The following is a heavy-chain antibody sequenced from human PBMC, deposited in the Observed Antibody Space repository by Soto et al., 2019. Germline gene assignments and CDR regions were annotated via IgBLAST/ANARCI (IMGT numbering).Heavy chain of an antibody. CDR2: ISGNGGST. CDR1: GFSFSNFA. D-gene: IGHD1-1*01. CDR3: AKLGGSQNDFNRFDS. Sequence: GGSLRLSCAGSGFSFSNFAMSWVRQAPGKGLEWVSVISGNGGSTSSADSVKGRFTITRDNLKNTLYLQMNSLRADDTAVYYCAKLGGSQNDFNRFDSWGQGTLVTVSS. V-gene: IGHV3-23*01. J-gene: IGHJ4*02.